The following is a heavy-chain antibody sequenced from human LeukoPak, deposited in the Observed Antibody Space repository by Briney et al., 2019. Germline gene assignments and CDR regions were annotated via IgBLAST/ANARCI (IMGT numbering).Heavy chain of an antibody. J-gene: IGHJ5*02. CDR3: AKGGHFASGANWFDP. CDR1: GLAFSSSA. Sequence: GGSLRLSCAASGLAFSSSAMSWVRQSPGKGLEWVSSISDSGSGTYYADSVKGRLTISRDNSKSTLYLQMNSLRAEGTAVYYCAKGGHFASGANWFDPWGQGTLVTVSS. D-gene: IGHD3-10*01. CDR2: ISDSGSGT. V-gene: IGHV3-23*01.